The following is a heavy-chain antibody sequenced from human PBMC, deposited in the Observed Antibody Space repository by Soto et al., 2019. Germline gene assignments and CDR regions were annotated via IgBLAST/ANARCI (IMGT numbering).Heavy chain of an antibody. CDR2: ISSSSDFI. J-gene: IGHJ4*02. CDR3: VRGPLTNPFGLVFDY. CDR1: GFTFGAYS. D-gene: IGHD3-3*01. V-gene: IGHV3-21*01. Sequence: VGSLRLSCVGSGFTFGAYSMNWVRQSPEKGLEWVSSISSSSDFINYADSMKGRFTVSRDNAKNSLYLQMNSLRTEDTAVYYCVRGPLTNPFGLVFDYWGQGTLVTVSS.